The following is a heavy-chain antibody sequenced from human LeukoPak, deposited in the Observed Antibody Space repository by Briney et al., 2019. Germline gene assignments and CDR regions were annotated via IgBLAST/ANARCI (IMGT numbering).Heavy chain of an antibody. Sequence: GGSLRLSCAATGFTFSNYATSWVRQAPGKGLEWVSVISRNGAHPYYIDSVRDRFTVSRDNSKNIMYLQMNSLRAEDAALYYCTTPGDSGWYNHWGQGTLVTVSS. CDR2: ISRNGAHP. CDR3: TTPGDSGWYNH. D-gene: IGHD6-19*01. J-gene: IGHJ4*02. CDR1: GFTFSNYA. V-gene: IGHV3-23*01.